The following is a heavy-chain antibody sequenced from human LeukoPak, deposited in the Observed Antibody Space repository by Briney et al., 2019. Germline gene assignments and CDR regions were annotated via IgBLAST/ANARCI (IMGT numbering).Heavy chain of an antibody. CDR2: IYCSGST. Sequence: SETLSLTCTVSGGSISSYYWSWIRQPPGKGLESIGYIYCSGSTNYNPSLKSRVTISVDTSKNQFSLKLSSVTAADTAVYYCALEWELGKVDYWGQGTLVTVSS. D-gene: IGHD1-26*01. CDR1: GGSISSYY. V-gene: IGHV4-59*01. J-gene: IGHJ4*02. CDR3: ALEWELGKVDY.